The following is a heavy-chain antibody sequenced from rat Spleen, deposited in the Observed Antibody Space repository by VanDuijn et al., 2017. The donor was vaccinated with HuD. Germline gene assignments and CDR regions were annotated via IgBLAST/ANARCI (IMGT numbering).Heavy chain of an antibody. V-gene: IGHV5-7*01. CDR3: ATHDYGGYSHWFAY. CDR2: IIYDGTST. J-gene: IGHJ2*01. Sequence: EVQLVESGGGLVQPGRSLKLSCAASGFTFSDYYMDWVRQSPKKGLEWVATIIYDGTSTYYRDSVKGRFTISRDNAKSTLYLQMDSLRSEDTATYYCATHDYGGYSHWFAYWGQGVMVTVSA. CDR1: GFTFSDYY. D-gene: IGHD1-11*01.